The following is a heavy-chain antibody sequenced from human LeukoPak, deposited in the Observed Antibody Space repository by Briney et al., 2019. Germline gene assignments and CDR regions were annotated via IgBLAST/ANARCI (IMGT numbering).Heavy chain of an antibody. Sequence: ASVKVSCKASGYTFTGYCMHWVRQAPGQGLEWMGWINPNSGGTNYAQKFQGRVTMTRDTSISTAYMELSRLRSDDTAVYYCARGPMVRGVIIFYFDYWGQGTLVTVSS. CDR3: ARGPMVRGVIIFYFDY. D-gene: IGHD3-10*01. CDR2: INPNSGGT. V-gene: IGHV1-2*02. CDR1: GYTFTGYC. J-gene: IGHJ4*02.